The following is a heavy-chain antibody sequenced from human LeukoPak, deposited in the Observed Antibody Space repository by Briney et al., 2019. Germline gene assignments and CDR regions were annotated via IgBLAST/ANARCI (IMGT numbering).Heavy chain of an antibody. J-gene: IGHJ4*02. CDR2: INWNGGST. CDR1: GFTFSNAW. D-gene: IGHD1-26*01. V-gene: IGHV3-20*04. Sequence: PGGSLRLSCAASGFTFSNAWMSWVRQAPGKGLEWVSGINWNGGSTGYADSVKGRFTISRDNAKNSLYLQMNSLRAEDTALYYCARPSPPYSGSYLGCYDYWGQGTLVTVSS. CDR3: ARPSPPYSGSYLGCYDY.